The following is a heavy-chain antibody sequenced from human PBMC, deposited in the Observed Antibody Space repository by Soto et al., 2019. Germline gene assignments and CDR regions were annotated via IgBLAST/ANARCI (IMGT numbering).Heavy chain of an antibody. D-gene: IGHD1-26*01. J-gene: IGHJ6*02. CDR1: GFTFSSYG. CDR2: ISYDGSNK. Sequence: QVQLVESGGGVVQPGRSLRLSCAASGFTFSSYGMHWVRQAPGKGLEWVAVISYDGSNKYYADSVKGRFTISRENSKNTRYMQMNSLRAEDTAVYYCAKGGRGSYYSYYYGMDVWCQGTTVTVSS. V-gene: IGHV3-30*18. CDR3: AKGGRGSYYSYYYGMDV.